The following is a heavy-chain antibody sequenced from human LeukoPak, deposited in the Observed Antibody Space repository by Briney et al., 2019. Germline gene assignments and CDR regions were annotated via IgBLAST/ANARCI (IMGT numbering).Heavy chain of an antibody. CDR3: ARDIGYSGYDFEGYGMDV. D-gene: IGHD5-12*01. CDR2: INPNSGGT. CDR1: GYTFTGYY. Sequence: ASVKVSCKASGYTFTGYYMHWVRQAPGQGLEWMGWINPNSGGTNYAQKFQGWVAMTRDTSISTAYMELSRLRSDDTAVYYCARDIGYSGYDFEGYGMDVWGQGTTVTVSS. J-gene: IGHJ6*02. V-gene: IGHV1-2*04.